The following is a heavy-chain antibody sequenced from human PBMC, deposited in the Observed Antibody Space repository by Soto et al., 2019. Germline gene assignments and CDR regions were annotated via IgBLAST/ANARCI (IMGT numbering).Heavy chain of an antibody. D-gene: IGHD5-18*01. Sequence: SETLSLTCTVSADSVSDFSYYWTWIRQPPGKGLEWIGQTYYNGNTHYNPSLKSRISMSVDTSNNQFSLNLSSVTAADTAVYYYWRDIRGYSRALDYWGQGTLVTVSS. V-gene: IGHV4-61*01. CDR2: TYYNGNT. CDR3: WRDIRGYSRALDY. J-gene: IGHJ4*02. CDR1: ADSVSDFSYY.